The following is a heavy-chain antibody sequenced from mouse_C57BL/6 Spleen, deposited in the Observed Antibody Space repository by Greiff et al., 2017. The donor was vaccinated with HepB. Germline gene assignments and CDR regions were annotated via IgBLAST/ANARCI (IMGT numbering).Heavy chain of an antibody. D-gene: IGHD2-2*01. J-gene: IGHJ2*01. Sequence: EVMLVESGEGLVKPGGSLKLSCAASGFTFSSYAMSWVRQTPEKRLEWVAYISSGGDYIYYADTVKGRFTISRDNARNTLYLQMSSLKSEDTAMYYCTREGYGYGGGYFDYWGQGTTLTVSS. CDR1: GFTFSSYA. V-gene: IGHV5-9-1*02. CDR3: TREGYGYGGGYFDY. CDR2: ISSGGDYI.